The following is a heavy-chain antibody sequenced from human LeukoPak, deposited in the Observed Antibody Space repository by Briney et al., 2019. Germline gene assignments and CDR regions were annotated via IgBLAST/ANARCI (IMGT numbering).Heavy chain of an antibody. D-gene: IGHD3-10*01. CDR2: ISYDGSNK. Sequence: GGPLRLSCAASGFTFSSYAMHWVRQAPGKGLEWVAVISYDGSNKYYADSVKGRFTISRDNSKNTLYLQMNSLRAEDTAVYYCARGLRTYYYGSGSGSGGAFDIWGQGTMVTVSS. V-gene: IGHV3-30-3*01. CDR3: ARGLRTYYYGSGSGSGGAFDI. J-gene: IGHJ3*02. CDR1: GFTFSSYA.